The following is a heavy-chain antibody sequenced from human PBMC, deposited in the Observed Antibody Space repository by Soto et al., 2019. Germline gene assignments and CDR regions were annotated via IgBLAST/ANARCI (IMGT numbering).Heavy chain of an antibody. CDR3: ARHSPYYYDSSGYNRYYFDY. Sequence: GESLKISCKGSGYSFTSYWIGWVRQMPGKGLEWMGIIYPGDSDTRYSPSFQGQVTISADKSISTAYLQWSSLKASDTAMYYCARHSPYYYDSSGYNRYYFDYWGQGTLVTVSS. CDR2: IYPGDSDT. CDR1: GYSFTSYW. J-gene: IGHJ4*02. D-gene: IGHD3-22*01. V-gene: IGHV5-51*01.